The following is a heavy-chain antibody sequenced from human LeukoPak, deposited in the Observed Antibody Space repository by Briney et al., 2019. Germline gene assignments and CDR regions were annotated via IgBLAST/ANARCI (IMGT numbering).Heavy chain of an antibody. V-gene: IGHV3-11*01. Sequence: PGGSLRLSCAASGFTFSDYYMSWIRQAPGKGLEWVSYISSSGSTIYYADSVKGRFTISRDNAKNSLYLQMNSLRAEDTAVYYCARDVPLYSASQGYYYMDVWGKGTTVTVSS. CDR2: ISSSGSTI. CDR3: ARDVPLYSASQGYYYMDV. D-gene: IGHD6-13*01. CDR1: GFTFSDYY. J-gene: IGHJ6*03.